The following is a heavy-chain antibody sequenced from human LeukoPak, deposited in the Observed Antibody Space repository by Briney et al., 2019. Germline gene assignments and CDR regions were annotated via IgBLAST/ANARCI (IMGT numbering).Heavy chain of an antibody. D-gene: IGHD5-18*01. Sequence: SETLSLTCAVYGGSFSGYYWSWIRQPPGKGLEWIGEINHSGSTNYNPSLKSRVTISVDTSKNQFSLKLGSVTAADTAVYYCARNVDTAMGSAFDIWGQGTMVTVSS. CDR3: ARNVDTAMGSAFDI. CDR1: GGSFSGYY. V-gene: IGHV4-34*01. J-gene: IGHJ3*02. CDR2: INHSGST.